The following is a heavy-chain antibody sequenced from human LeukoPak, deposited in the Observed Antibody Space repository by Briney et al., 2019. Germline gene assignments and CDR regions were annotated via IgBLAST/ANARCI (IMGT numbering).Heavy chain of an antibody. CDR2: ISYDGSNK. V-gene: IGHV3-30-3*01. CDR1: GFTFSSYA. CDR3: ARALGTTVTSAYYYYYYGMDV. Sequence: PGRSLRLSCAASGFTFSSYAMHWVRQAPGKGLEWVVVISYDGSNKYYADSVKGRFTISRDNSKNTLYLQMNSLRAEDTAVYYCARALGTTVTSAYYYYYYGMDVWGQGTTVTVSS. J-gene: IGHJ6*02. D-gene: IGHD4-11*01.